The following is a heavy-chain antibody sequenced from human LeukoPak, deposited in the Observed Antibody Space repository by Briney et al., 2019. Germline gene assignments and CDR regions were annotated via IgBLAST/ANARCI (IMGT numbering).Heavy chain of an antibody. CDR1: GGSISSRSYY. Sequence: SETLSLTCTVSGGSISSRSYYWGWVRQPPGKGLEWIGSIYFSGSTYYNPSLKSRFTISVDTSKTQFSLKLSSVTAADTAVYYCARGSLVSNSATGPWGQGTLVTVSS. V-gene: IGHV4-39*07. D-gene: IGHD2-21*01. J-gene: IGHJ5*02. CDR2: IYFSGST. CDR3: ARGSLVSNSATGP.